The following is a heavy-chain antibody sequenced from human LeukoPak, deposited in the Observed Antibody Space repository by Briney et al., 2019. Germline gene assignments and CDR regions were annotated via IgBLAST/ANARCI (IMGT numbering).Heavy chain of an antibody. J-gene: IGHJ3*02. V-gene: IGHV6-1*01. CDR2: TYYRYKWYN. D-gene: IGHD2-15*01. Sequence: SQTLSLTCAISGDSVSSNRAVWNWIRQSPSRGREGLGRTYYRYKWYNDYAVSVKSSITIKPDTSKNQFSMHLNSATPEDTAVYYCARFGLGGAFDIWGQGTMVTVSS. CDR3: ARFGLGGAFDI. CDR1: GDSVSSNRAV.